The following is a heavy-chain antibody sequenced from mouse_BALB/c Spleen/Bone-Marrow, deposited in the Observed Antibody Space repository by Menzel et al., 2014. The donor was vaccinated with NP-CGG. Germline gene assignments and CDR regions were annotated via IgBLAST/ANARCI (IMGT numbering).Heavy chain of an antibody. V-gene: IGHV1-63*02. CDR3: ARGEDGLDY. CDR1: GYTFTNYW. Sequence: VKLVESGAEPVRPGNSVKMSCKAAGYTFTNYWIGWVKQRPGHGLEWIGDIYPGGGYTNYNEKFKGKATLTADTSSSAPYMQLSSLTSEDSAIYYCARGEDGLDYWGQGTTLTVSS. J-gene: IGHJ2*01. D-gene: IGHD2-3*01. CDR2: IYPGGGYT.